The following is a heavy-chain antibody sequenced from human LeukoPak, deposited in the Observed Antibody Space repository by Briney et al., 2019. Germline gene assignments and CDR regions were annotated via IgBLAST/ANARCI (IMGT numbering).Heavy chain of an antibody. J-gene: IGHJ4*01. D-gene: IGHD3-10*01. CDR2: IYSSGTP. V-gene: IGHV4-39*01. Sequence: SETLTLTCTVSGGSISSSSYYWGWIRQPPGTGLEWIGTIYSSGTPYYNPSLKSRVTISVDTSKNQFSLKQTSVTAADTAVFYCARHPAYGPFDYWGHGALVTVSS. CDR1: GGSISSSSYY. CDR3: ARHPAYGPFDY.